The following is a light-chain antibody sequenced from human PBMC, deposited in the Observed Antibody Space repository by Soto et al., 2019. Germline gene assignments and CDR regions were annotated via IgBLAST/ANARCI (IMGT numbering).Light chain of an antibody. CDR2: VTS. CDR3: QHYGTSLWT. Sequence: EIVLTQSPDTLSLSPGDRATLSCRASQRISSSDLAWYQQKPGQAPRLLIYVTSSRATGIPVRFSGSGSGTDFPLTISRLEPEDFAVYYCQHYGTSLWTFGQGTTVELK. J-gene: IGKJ1*01. CDR1: QRISSSD. V-gene: IGKV3-20*01.